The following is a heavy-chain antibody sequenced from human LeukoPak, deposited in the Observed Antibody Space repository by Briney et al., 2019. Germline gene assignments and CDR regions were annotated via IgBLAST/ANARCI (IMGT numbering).Heavy chain of an antibody. CDR1: GYSISSGYY. J-gene: IGHJ4*02. Sequence: PSETLSLTCTVSGYSISSGYYWGWIRQPPGKGLEWIGYIYYSGSTNYNPSLKSRVTISVDTSKNQFSLKLSSVTAADTAVYYCARGGSGWSLVDYWGQGTLVTVSS. CDR3: ARGGSGWSLVDY. V-gene: IGHV4-61*01. D-gene: IGHD6-19*01. CDR2: IYYSGST.